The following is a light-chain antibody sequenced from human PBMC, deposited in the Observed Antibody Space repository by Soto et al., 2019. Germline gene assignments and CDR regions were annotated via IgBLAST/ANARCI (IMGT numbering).Light chain of an antibody. J-gene: IGKJ4*01. V-gene: IGKV1-27*01. CDR3: HKYNHAPT. CDR1: QAISSY. Sequence: DIQLTQSPTSLSASVGDRVTITCRASQAISSYFAWYQQKPGKVPELLIYATSTLQSGAQSRFSGSGSGTDFTLTISSLQPEDVATYYCHKYNHAPTFGGGTKVEIK. CDR2: ATS.